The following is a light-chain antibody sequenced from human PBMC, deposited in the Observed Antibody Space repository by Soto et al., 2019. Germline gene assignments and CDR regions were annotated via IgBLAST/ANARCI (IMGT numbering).Light chain of an antibody. CDR2: EGS. J-gene: IGLJ3*02. V-gene: IGLV2-23*01. Sequence: QSALTQPASVSGSPGQSITISCTGTSSDVGSYNLVSSYQQHPGKAPKLMIYEGSKRPSGVSNRFSGSKSGNTASLTISGLQAEDEADYYCCSYAGSSTLVFGGGTKVTVL. CDR1: SSDVGSYNL. CDR3: CSYAGSSTLV.